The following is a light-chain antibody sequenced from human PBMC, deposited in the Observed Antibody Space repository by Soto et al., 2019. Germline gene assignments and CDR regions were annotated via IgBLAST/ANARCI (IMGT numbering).Light chain of an antibody. Sequence: IVLTQSPATLSLSPGERATLSCRASQSVSSYLAWYQQKPGQAPRLLIYGASSRATGIPDRFSGSGSGTDFTLTISRLEPEDFAVYYCQQHSHWPPWTFGQGTKVDI. CDR1: QSVSSY. CDR3: QQHSHWPPWT. CDR2: GAS. J-gene: IGKJ1*01. V-gene: IGKV3-11*01.